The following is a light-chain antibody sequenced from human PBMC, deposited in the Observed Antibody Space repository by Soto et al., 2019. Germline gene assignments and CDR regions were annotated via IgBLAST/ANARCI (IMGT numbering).Light chain of an antibody. CDR2: DAT. Sequence: DIQMTQSPSSLSASVGDRVTITCRASQGIRNDLAWYQQKPGKAPKRLIYDATSLQSGVPSRFSGSGSGKEFTLTISSLQPEDFATYYCLQHNKYPPITFGQGTRLEIK. V-gene: IGKV1-17*01. J-gene: IGKJ5*01. CDR1: QGIRND. CDR3: LQHNKYPPIT.